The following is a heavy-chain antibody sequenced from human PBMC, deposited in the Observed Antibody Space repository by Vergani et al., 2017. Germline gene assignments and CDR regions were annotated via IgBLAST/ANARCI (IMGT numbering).Heavy chain of an antibody. V-gene: IGHV3-23*01. CDR2: IRGSGGDT. Sequence: EVQLLESGGGLVQPGGSLRLSCAASGFTFTNYAMTWVRQAPGKGLEWVSAIRGSGGDTYYADSVQGRFTISRDNSKNTLYLQMNSLRAEDTAVYYCAKDTEGAIDFDYWGQGTLVTVSS. D-gene: IGHD3-16*02. CDR3: AKDTEGAIDFDY. CDR1: GFTFTNYA. J-gene: IGHJ4*02.